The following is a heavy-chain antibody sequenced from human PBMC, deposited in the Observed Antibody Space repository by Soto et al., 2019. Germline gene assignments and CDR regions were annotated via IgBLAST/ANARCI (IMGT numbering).Heavy chain of an antibody. Sequence: QVQLVQSGAEVTKPGASVTVSCKTSGYTFSNYGINWVRQAPGQGLEWMGWISGYNGNTNYAQTVQARVTMPTDKSTGTVYMELRSLKSDDTAIYYCSRFIMVGGWFDPNYYHGMDVWGQGTTVTVSS. J-gene: IGHJ6*02. V-gene: IGHV1-18*01. D-gene: IGHD6-19*01. CDR3: SRFIMVGGWFDPNYYHGMDV. CDR1: GYTFSNYG. CDR2: ISGYNGNT.